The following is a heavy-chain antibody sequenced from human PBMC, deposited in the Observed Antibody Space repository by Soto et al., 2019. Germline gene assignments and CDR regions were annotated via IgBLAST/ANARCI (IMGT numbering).Heavy chain of an antibody. J-gene: IGHJ4*02. CDR2: IIPMLGMS. Sequence: QVQLVQSGAEVKKPGSSVKVSCKASGDTFNCYAISWVRQAPGQGLEWMGRIIPMLGMSSYAQKFQDRVTIITDKSTSTAYMQLSSMRSEDTAIYYCATSSGSGSRHFDYWGQGNLVTVSS. CDR1: GDTFNCYA. CDR3: ATSSGSGSRHFDY. V-gene: IGHV1-69*04. D-gene: IGHD3-10*01.